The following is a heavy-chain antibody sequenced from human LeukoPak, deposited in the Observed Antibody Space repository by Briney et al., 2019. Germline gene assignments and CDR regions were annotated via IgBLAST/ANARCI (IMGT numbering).Heavy chain of an antibody. CDR1: GGSFSGYY. CDR2: INHSGST. V-gene: IGHV4-34*01. D-gene: IGHD6-6*01. J-gene: IGHJ4*02. Sequence: PSETLSLTCAVYGGSFSGYYWSWIRQPPGKGLEWIGEINHSGSTNYNPSLKSQVTISVDTSKNQFSLKLSSVTAADTAVYYCASWYSSSSNFDYWGQGTLVTVSS. CDR3: ASWYSSSSNFDY.